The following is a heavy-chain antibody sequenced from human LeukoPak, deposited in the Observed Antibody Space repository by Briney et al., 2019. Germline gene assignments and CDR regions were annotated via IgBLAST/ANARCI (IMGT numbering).Heavy chain of an antibody. CDR1: GFTFSSYG. Sequence: PGGSLRLSCAASGFTFSSYGMHWVRQAPGKGLEWVAVISYDGSKKYYADSVKGRFTISRDNSKNTLHLQMNSLRAEDTAVYYCARDYYYDSSGYWDYYFDYWGQGTLVSVSS. D-gene: IGHD3-22*01. J-gene: IGHJ4*02. V-gene: IGHV3-30*03. CDR2: ISYDGSKK. CDR3: ARDYYYDSSGYWDYYFDY.